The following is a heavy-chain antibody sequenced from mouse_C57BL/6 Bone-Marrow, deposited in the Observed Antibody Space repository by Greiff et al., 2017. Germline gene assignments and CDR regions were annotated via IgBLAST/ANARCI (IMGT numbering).Heavy chain of an antibody. J-gene: IGHJ2*01. CDR1: GYTFTSYW. D-gene: IGHD1-1*01. CDR3: ARRFITTVRDFDY. V-gene: IGHV1-55*01. Sequence: QVQLQQPGAELVKPGASVKMSCKASGYTFTSYWITWVKQRPGQGLEWIGDIYPGSGSTNYNEKFKSKATLTVDTSSSTAYMQLSSLTSEDSAVYYCARRFITTVRDFDYWGQGTTLTVSS. CDR2: IYPGSGST.